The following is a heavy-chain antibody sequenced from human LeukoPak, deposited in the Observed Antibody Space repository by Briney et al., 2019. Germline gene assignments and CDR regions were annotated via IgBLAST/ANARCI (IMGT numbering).Heavy chain of an antibody. Sequence: SETLSLTCIVSGGSISTYYWSWIQQPAGKGLEWIGRIYISGSTNYKPSLRSRITMSVDTSKNQFSLKLNSVTAADTAVYYCARGSDDKYAMDVWGQGTTVTVSS. CDR1: GGSISTYY. V-gene: IGHV4-4*07. J-gene: IGHJ6*02. D-gene: IGHD3-3*01. CDR3: ARGSDDKYAMDV. CDR2: IYISGST.